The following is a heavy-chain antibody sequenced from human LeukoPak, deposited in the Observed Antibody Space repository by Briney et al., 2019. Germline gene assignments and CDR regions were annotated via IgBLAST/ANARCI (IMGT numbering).Heavy chain of an antibody. CDR1: GGSISSGGYY. J-gene: IGHJ2*01. D-gene: IGHD6-13*01. CDR3: ARMIAAAGTEYFDL. Sequence: SQTLSLTCTVSGGSISSGGYYWSWIRQPPGKGLEWIGYVHYSGNTNYNPSLKSRVTISVDTSKNQFSLKLSSVTAADTAVYYCARMIAAAGTEYFDLWGRGTLVTVSS. V-gene: IGHV4-61*08. CDR2: VHYSGNT.